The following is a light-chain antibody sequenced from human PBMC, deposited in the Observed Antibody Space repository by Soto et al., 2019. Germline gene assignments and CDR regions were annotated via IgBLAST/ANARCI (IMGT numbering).Light chain of an antibody. V-gene: IGKV1-5*03. CDR1: ERISSW. J-gene: IGKJ1*01. Sequence: DIQMTQSPSTLSASVGDRVTITCRASERISSWLAWYQQKPGKAPKLLIYEASSLESGVPSRFSGSGSGAEFTLTISSLHPDDFATYYCQQYSSYPWTFGPGTKVEIK. CDR3: QQYSSYPWT. CDR2: EAS.